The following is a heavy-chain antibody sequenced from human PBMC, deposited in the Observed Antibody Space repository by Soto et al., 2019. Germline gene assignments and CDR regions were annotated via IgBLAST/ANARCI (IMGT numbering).Heavy chain of an antibody. D-gene: IGHD5-12*01. CDR2: INHSGSA. Sequence: EXLSLTXXXXXXSFXXXXXICIRQTPGKGLQWIGQINHSGSAYYNPSLKSRVTISVDTSNNQFSLRLSSVTSADTAVYYCARDQDGGYDYWGQGTLVTVSS. CDR1: XXSFXXXX. J-gene: IGHJ4*02. V-gene: IGHV4-34*01. CDR3: ARDQDGGYDY.